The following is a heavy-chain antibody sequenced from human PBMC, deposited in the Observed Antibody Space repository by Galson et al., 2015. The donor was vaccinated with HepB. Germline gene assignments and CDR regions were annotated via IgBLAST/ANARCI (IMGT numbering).Heavy chain of an antibody. J-gene: IGHJ4*02. CDR2: ISWNSGSI. CDR1: GFTFSSYA. Sequence: SLRLSCAASGFTFSSYAMHWVRQAPGKGLEWVSGISWNSGSIGYADSVKGRFTISRDNAKNSLYLQMNSLRAEDTALYYCAKVGIVGATREGLDYWGQGTLVTVSS. V-gene: IGHV3-9*01. D-gene: IGHD1-26*01. CDR3: AKVGIVGATREGLDY.